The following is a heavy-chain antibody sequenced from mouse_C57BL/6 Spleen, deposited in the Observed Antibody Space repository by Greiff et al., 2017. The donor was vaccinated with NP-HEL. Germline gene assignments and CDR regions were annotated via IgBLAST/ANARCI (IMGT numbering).Heavy chain of an antibody. CDR3: ARDEDYGSSYAMDY. CDR2: ISDGGSYT. V-gene: IGHV5-4*01. J-gene: IGHJ4*01. CDR1: GFTFSSYA. Sequence: EVMLVESGGGLVKPGGSLKLSRAASGFTFSSYAMSWVRQTPEKRLEWVATISDGGSYTYYPDNVKGRFTISRDNAKNNLYLQMSHLKSEDTAMYYCARDEDYGSSYAMDYWGQGTSVTVSS. D-gene: IGHD1-1*01.